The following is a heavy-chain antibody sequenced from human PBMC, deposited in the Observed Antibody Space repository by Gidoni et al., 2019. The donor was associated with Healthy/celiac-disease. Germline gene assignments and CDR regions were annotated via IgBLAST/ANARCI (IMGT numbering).Heavy chain of an antibody. V-gene: IGHV1-58*02. Sequence: QMQLVQSGPEVKKPGTSVKVSCKASGFTFTRFAMQWVRQARGQRLEWIGWIVVGSGNTNYAQKFQERATITRDMSTSTAYMELSSLRSEDTAVYYCAANSAAAGTLYYCDYWGQGTLVTVSS. CDR2: IVVGSGNT. D-gene: IGHD6-13*01. J-gene: IGHJ4*02. CDR1: GFTFTRFA. CDR3: AANSAAAGTLYYCDY.